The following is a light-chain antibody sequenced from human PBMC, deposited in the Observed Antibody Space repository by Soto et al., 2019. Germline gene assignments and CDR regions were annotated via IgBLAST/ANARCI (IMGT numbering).Light chain of an antibody. CDR1: QGISSY. Sequence: AIRMTQSPYSLSASTGDRVTITCRASQGISSYLAWYQQKPGKAPKLLIYAASTLQSGVPSRFSGSGSGTDFTLTISSLQSEDFATYYCQQYYSYLFTFGPGTKVDIK. CDR2: AAS. V-gene: IGKV1-8*01. J-gene: IGKJ3*01. CDR3: QQYYSYLFT.